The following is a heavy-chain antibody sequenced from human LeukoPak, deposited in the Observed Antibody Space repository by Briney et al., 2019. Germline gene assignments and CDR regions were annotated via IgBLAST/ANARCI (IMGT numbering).Heavy chain of an antibody. CDR2: ISAYNGNT. Sequence: ASVKVSCKASGYTFTNYGISWVRQAPGQGLEWMGWISAYNGNTNYAQKLQGRVTMTTDTSTSTAYMELRSLRSDDTAVYYCASSSSPFYWFDPWGQGTLVTVSS. D-gene: IGHD6-6*01. CDR1: GYTFTNYG. V-gene: IGHV1-18*01. J-gene: IGHJ5*02. CDR3: ASSSSPFYWFDP.